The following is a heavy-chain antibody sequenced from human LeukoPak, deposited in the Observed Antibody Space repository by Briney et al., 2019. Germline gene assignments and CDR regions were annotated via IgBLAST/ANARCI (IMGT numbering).Heavy chain of an antibody. J-gene: IGHJ3*01. CDR2: IRGDGSLK. CDR3: ARDSGGFSSVYYDAFDF. D-gene: IGHD5/OR15-5a*01. V-gene: IGHV3-7*01. CDR1: GFMFSNYW. Sequence: GGSLRLSCSASGFMFSNYWMSWVRQAPGKGLEWVANIRGDGSLKYYVDSVKGRFTISRDNAKNSLYLQMNSLRAEDMAIYYCARDSGGFSSVYYDAFDFWGQGTVVTVSS.